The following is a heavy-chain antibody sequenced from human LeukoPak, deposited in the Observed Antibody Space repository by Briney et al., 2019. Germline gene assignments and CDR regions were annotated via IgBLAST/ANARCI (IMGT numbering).Heavy chain of an antibody. Sequence: PGGSLRLSCAASGFTFSSYAMSWVRQAPGKGLEWVSAISGSGGSTYYADSVKGWFTISRDNSKNTLYLQMNSLRAEDTAVYYCAKDIVGVHRGSTALGYWGQGTLVTVSS. V-gene: IGHV3-23*01. D-gene: IGHD1-26*01. J-gene: IGHJ4*02. CDR3: AKDIVGVHRGSTALGY. CDR1: GFTFSSYA. CDR2: ISGSGGST.